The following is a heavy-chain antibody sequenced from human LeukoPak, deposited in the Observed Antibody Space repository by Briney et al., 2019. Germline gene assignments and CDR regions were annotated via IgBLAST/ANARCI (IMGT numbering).Heavy chain of an antibody. CDR2: ISGYNGNT. J-gene: IGHJ5*02. Sequence: ASVKVSCKASGYTFTNYGISWVRQAPGQGLQWMGWISGYNGNTNYAQKLQGRVTMTTDTSTSTVYMELRSLRSDDTAMYYCARDRLRWKGAGATNWFDPWGQGTLVTVSS. V-gene: IGHV1-18*01. CDR3: ARDRLRWKGAGATNWFDP. D-gene: IGHD4-23*01. CDR1: GYTFTNYG.